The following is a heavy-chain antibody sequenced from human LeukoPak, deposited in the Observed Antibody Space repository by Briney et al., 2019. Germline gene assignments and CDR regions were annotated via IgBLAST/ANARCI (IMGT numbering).Heavy chain of an antibody. J-gene: IGHJ4*02. CDR3: ARDPRLYDILTGYLDY. CDR1: GGAFSSYA. Sequence: SVKVSCKASGGAFSSYAISWVRQAPGQWLEWMGRIIPILGIANYAQKFQGRVTITADKSTSTAYMELSSLRSEDTAVYYCARDPRLYDILTGYLDYWGQGTLVTVSS. V-gene: IGHV1-69*04. CDR2: IIPILGIA. D-gene: IGHD3-9*01.